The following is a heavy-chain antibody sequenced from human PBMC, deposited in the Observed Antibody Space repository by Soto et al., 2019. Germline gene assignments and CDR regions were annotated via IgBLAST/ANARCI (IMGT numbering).Heavy chain of an antibody. CDR3: ARASIFGGDYYYYYMDV. CDR2: IWYDGSNK. D-gene: IGHD3-3*01. Sequence: GGSLRLSCAASGFTFSSYGMHWVRQAPGKGLEWVAVIWYDGSNKYYADSVKGRFTISRDNSKNTLYLQMNSLRAEDTAVYYCARASIFGGDYYYYYMDVWGKGTTVTVSS. J-gene: IGHJ6*03. CDR1: GFTFSSYG. V-gene: IGHV3-33*01.